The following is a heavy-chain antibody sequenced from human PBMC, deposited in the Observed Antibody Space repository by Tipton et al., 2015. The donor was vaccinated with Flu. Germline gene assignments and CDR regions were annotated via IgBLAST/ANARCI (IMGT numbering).Heavy chain of an antibody. CDR3: ARDVGGNLDY. D-gene: IGHD1-26*01. CDR1: GFTFNSYW. Sequence: SLRLSCAASGFTFNSYWMAWVRQAPGKGLEWVANIKGDESGKNYVDSVKGRFTISRDNAKNSLYLRMNSLRVEDTAVYYCARDVGGNLDYWGQGILVTVYS. J-gene: IGHJ4*02. CDR2: IKGDESGK. V-gene: IGHV3-7*01.